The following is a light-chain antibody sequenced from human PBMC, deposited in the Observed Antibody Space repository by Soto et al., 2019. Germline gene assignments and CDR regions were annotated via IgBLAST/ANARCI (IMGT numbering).Light chain of an antibody. V-gene: IGKV1-39*01. CDR1: QSISSY. CDR3: QQSYSTPLT. J-gene: IGKJ4*01. CDR2: AAS. Sequence: SQSISSYLNWYQQKPGKAPKLLIYAASSLQSGVPSRFSGSGSGTDFTLTISSLQPEDFATYYCQQSYSTPLTFGGGTKVDIK.